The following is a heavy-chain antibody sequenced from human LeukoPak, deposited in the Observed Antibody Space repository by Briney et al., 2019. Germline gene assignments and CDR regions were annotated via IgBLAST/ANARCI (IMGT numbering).Heavy chain of an antibody. D-gene: IGHD2-2*01. CDR2: IHYSGTT. V-gene: IGHV4-59*01. J-gene: IGHJ4*02. CDR1: GGSISPFY. CDR3: ARAPGCDIICFAFDD. Sequence: SETLSLTCTVSGGSISPFYWSWIRQPPGKGLEWIGYIHYSGTTTYNPSLQSRVTISVDTSKNQFSLKVSSVTAADTAVYYCARAPGCDIICFAFDDWGQGTLVTVSS.